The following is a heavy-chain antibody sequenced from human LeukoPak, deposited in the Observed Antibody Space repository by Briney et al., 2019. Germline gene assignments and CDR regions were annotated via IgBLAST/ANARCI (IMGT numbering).Heavy chain of an antibody. Sequence: SQTLSLTCTVSGGSISSGGYYWSWIRQPPGKGLEWIGYIYHSGSTYYNPSLKSRVTISVDRSKNQFSLKLSSVTAADTAVYYCARDHPIVVVPAATSEDWYFDLWGRGTLVTVSS. V-gene: IGHV4-30-2*01. J-gene: IGHJ2*01. D-gene: IGHD2-2*01. CDR1: GGSISSGGYY. CDR2: IYHSGST. CDR3: ARDHPIVVVPAATSEDWYFDL.